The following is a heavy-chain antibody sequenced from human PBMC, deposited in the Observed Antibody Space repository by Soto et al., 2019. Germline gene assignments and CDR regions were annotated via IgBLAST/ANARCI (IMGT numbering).Heavy chain of an antibody. D-gene: IGHD3-10*01. V-gene: IGHV3-23*04. CDR1: GFTFRNNL. CDR2: ITDNGGST. J-gene: IGHJ6*02. CDR3: AKEVYGAARGGMDV. Sequence: EVQLVESGGGLVQPGGSLRLSCAASGFTFRNNLMNWVRQAPGRGLEWVSAITDNGGSTYYADSVKGRCTISRDNSKNTLYLQMNSLRAEDTAVYYCAKEVYGAARGGMDVWGQGTTVTVSS.